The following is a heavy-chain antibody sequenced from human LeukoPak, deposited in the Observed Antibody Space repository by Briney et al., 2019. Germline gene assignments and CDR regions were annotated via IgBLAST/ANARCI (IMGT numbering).Heavy chain of an antibody. V-gene: IGHV3-23*01. J-gene: IGHJ4*02. CDR1: GFTFSSYA. CDR3: AKCSGGSCYSGDGFDY. CDR2: ISGSGGST. D-gene: IGHD2-15*01. Sequence: GGSLRLSCAASGFTFSSYAMSWVRQAPGKGLEWVSAISGSGGSTYYADSVKGRFTISRDNSKNTLRLQMNSLRAEDTAVYYCAKCSGGSCYSGDGFDYWGQGTLVTVSS.